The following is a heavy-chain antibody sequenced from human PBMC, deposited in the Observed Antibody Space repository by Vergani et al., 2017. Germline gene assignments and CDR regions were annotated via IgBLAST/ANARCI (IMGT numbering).Heavy chain of an antibody. J-gene: IGHJ6*03. D-gene: IGHD3-3*01. Sequence: QVQLQESGPGLVKPSETLSLTCTVYGGSFSGYYWSWIRQPPGKGLEWIGEINHSGSTNYNPSLKSRVTISVDTSKNQFSLKLSSVTAADTAVYYCARRAFWXGYHYYYYYYYMDVWGKGP. CDR2: INHSGST. V-gene: IGHV4-34*01. CDR3: ARRAFWXGYHYYYYYYYMDV. CDR1: GGSFSGYY.